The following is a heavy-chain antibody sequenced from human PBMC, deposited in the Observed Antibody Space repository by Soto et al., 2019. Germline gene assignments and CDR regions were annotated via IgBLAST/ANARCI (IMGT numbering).Heavy chain of an antibody. CDR2: IYYSGST. V-gene: IGHV4-59*12. CDR3: ARAHYDFWSGYFDY. Sequence: SETLSLTCTVSGGSISSYYWSWIRQPPGKGLEWIGYIYYSGSTNYNPSLKSRVTISVDTSKNQFSLKLSSVTAADTAVYYCARAHYDFWSGYFDYWGQGTLVTVSS. J-gene: IGHJ4*02. CDR1: GGSISSYY. D-gene: IGHD3-3*01.